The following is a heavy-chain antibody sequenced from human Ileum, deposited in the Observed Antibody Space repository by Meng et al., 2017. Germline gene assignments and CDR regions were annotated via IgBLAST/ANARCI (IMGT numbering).Heavy chain of an antibody. CDR3: VRAQQLVYFDS. CDR1: GFTFSGHG. J-gene: IGHJ4*02. Sequence: EQLGEPGGGLVHAGRSLVLSGAASGFTFSGHGIHWVRQAPGKGLGWLAAIYYDGTKKFYADSVQGRFTISRDNSKNTLYLQMNSLGAEDTAVYYCVRAQQLVYFDSWGQGTLVTVSS. D-gene: IGHD6-6*01. V-gene: IGHV3-33*01. CDR2: IYYDGTKK.